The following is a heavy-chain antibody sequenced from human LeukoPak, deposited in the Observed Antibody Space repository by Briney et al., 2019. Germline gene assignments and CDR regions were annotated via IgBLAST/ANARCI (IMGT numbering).Heavy chain of an antibody. J-gene: IGHJ4*01. CDR1: GYTFTGYY. Sequence: ASVKVSCKASGYTFTGYYMHWVRQAPGQGLEWMGWINPNSGGANYAQKFQGRDTMTRDTSISTAYMELSRLRSDDTAVYYCARDLGLAAAGLGPDDWGQGTLVTVSS. V-gene: IGHV1-2*02. D-gene: IGHD6-13*01. CDR2: INPNSGGA. CDR3: ARDLGLAAAGLGPDD.